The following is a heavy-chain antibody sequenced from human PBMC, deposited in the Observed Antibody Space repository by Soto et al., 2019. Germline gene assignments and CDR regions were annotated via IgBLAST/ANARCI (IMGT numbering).Heavy chain of an antibody. D-gene: IGHD3-22*01. Sequence: PGGSLRLSCAASGFTFSSYEMNWVRQAPGKGLEWVSYISSSGSTIYYADSVKGRFTISRDNAKNSLYLQMNSLRAEDTAVYYCARASRGDSSGYTFDYWGQGTLVTVSS. CDR2: ISSSGSTI. V-gene: IGHV3-48*03. J-gene: IGHJ4*02. CDR3: ARASRGDSSGYTFDY. CDR1: GFTFSSYE.